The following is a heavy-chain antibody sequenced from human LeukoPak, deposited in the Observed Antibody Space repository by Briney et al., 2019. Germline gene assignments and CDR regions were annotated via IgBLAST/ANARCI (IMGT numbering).Heavy chain of an antibody. D-gene: IGHD4-17*01. Sequence: GGSLRLSCAASAFRSYAVHWVRLAPGKGLEWVAFIYSDGSEQYYADSVKGRFTISRDDSKNTVYLQMNSLRADDTAVYYCANPYGDYPVSDYWGQGTLVTVSS. CDR2: IYSDGSEQ. V-gene: IGHV3-30*02. J-gene: IGHJ4*02. CDR3: ANPYGDYPVSDY. CDR1: AFRSYA.